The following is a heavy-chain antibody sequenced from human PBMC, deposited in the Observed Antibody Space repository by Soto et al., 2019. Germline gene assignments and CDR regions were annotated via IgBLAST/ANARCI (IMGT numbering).Heavy chain of an antibody. Sequence: QITLKESGPTLVKPTQTLTLTCTFSGFSLSTSGVGVGWIRQPPGKALEWLALIYWDDDKRYSPSLKSRLTITEGTSKNQVVHTMTNMDPVDTATYYCAHRQTTGSWGTFDYWGQGTLVTVSS. D-gene: IGHD4-4*01. CDR2: IYWDDDK. CDR3: AHRQTTGSWGTFDY. V-gene: IGHV2-5*02. CDR1: GFSLSTSGVG. J-gene: IGHJ4*02.